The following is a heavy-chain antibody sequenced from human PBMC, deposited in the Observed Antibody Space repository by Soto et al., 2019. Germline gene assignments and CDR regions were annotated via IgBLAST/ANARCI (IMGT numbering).Heavy chain of an antibody. CDR1: GFTFSDHY. CDR2: SRNRVQSYST. Sequence: GGSLRLSCAASGFTFSDHYMDWVRHAPGKRLEWVGRSRNRVQSYSTEYAESVKGRFTISRDDSQNSLYLQMNSLKTEDTAVYYCARVLPSGTNYFTEYWGRGTLVTVSS. CDR3: ARVLPSGTNYFTEY. J-gene: IGHJ4*02. V-gene: IGHV3-72*01. D-gene: IGHD3-10*01.